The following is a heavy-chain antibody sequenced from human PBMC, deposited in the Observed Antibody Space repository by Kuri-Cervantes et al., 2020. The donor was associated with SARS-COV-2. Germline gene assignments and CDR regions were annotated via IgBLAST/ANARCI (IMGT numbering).Heavy chain of an antibody. Sequence: GGSLRLSCAASGFTFSSYGMHWVRQAPGKGLEWVAFIRYDGSNKYYADSVKGRFTISRDNSKNTLYLQMNSLRAEDTAVYYCAKETSTRAYYYDSSGYFWGQGTLVTVSS. D-gene: IGHD3-22*01. CDR1: GFTFSSYG. V-gene: IGHV3-30*02. CDR2: IRYDGSNK. CDR3: AKETSTRAYYYDSSGYF. J-gene: IGHJ4*02.